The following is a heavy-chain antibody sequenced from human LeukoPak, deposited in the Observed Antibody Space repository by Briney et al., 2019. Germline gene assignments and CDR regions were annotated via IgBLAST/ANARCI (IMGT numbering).Heavy chain of an antibody. CDR1: VFSLRTYA. CDR3: AKCRVRVVDYFDY. V-gene: IGHV3-30*02. CDR2: ISYDVSNN. D-gene: IGHD3-10*01. Sequence: GRSLRPSRIPSVFSLRTYAMHWVRHTPGKGLGWVTFISYDVSNNNYTHSLKGRSTISRDNSKNTLSLRLNSLPQGDTAVYYGAKCRVRVVDYFDYWGQGTLVTVSP. J-gene: IGHJ4*02.